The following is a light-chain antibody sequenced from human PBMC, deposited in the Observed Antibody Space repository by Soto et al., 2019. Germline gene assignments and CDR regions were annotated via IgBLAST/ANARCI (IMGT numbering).Light chain of an antibody. J-gene: IGLJ2*01. Sequence: QLVLTQSPSASASLGASVKLTCTLSSGHSTYGIAWHQQQPEKGPRFLMKVNSDGTHTKGDGIPDRFSGSSSGAERYLTISSLQSEDEADYYCQTWGTGIRVFGGGTKVTVL. CDR3: QTWGTGIRV. CDR2: VNSDGTH. V-gene: IGLV4-69*01. CDR1: SGHSTYG.